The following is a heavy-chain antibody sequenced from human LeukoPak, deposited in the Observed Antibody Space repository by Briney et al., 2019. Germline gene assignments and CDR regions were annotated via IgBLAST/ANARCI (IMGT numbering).Heavy chain of an antibody. V-gene: IGHV3-15*01. CDR2: IKSKTDGGTT. J-gene: IGHJ3*02. CDR3: TTPRVLRYFDWSPDDAFDI. Sequence: GGSLRLSCAASGFTFSNAWMSWVRQAPGKGLEWVGRIKSKTDGGTTDYAAPVKGRFTISRDDSKNTLYLQMNSLKTEDTAVYYCTTPRVLRYFDWSPDDAFDIWGQGTMVTVSS. CDR1: GFTFSNAW. D-gene: IGHD3-9*01.